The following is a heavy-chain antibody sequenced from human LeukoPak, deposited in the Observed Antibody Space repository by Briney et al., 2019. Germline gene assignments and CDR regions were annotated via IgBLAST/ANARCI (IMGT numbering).Heavy chain of an antibody. CDR3: ARASSSDWNYFDY. J-gene: IGHJ4*02. CDR2: INWNGGRT. D-gene: IGHD6-19*01. V-gene: IGHV3-20*04. CDR1: GFTFDDYG. Sequence: PGGSLRLSCAASGFTFDDYGMNWVRQAPGKGLEWVSGINWNGGRTGYADSAKGRFTISRDNARNSLFLQMNNLRAEDTALYYCARASSSDWNYFDYWGQGTLVTVSS.